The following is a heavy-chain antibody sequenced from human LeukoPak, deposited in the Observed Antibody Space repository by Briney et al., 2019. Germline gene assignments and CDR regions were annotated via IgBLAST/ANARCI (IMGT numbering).Heavy chain of an antibody. CDR2: INTDGSST. Sequence: GGSLRLSCAASGCTFSSYWMHGVRQAPGKGLVWVSRINTDGSSTTYADSVKGRFTISRDNAKNTLYLQMNSLRAEDTAVYYCARDPVLDDYGGNSPYWGQGTLVTVSS. D-gene: IGHD4-23*01. J-gene: IGHJ4*02. CDR3: ARDPVLDDYGGNSPY. CDR1: GCTFSSYW. V-gene: IGHV3-74*01.